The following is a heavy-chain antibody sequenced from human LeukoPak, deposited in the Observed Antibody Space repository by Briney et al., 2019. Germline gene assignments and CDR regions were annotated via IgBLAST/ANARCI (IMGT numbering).Heavy chain of an antibody. V-gene: IGHV3-33*01. Sequence: AGGSLRLSCAASGFTFSSYGMHWVRQAPGKGLEWVAVIWYDGSNKYYADSVKGRFTISRDNSKNTLYLQMNSLRAEDTAVYYCAREAGFLEWLSPFDYWGQGTLVTVSS. CDR1: GFTFSSYG. J-gene: IGHJ4*02. CDR3: AREAGFLEWLSPFDY. D-gene: IGHD3-3*01. CDR2: IWYDGSNK.